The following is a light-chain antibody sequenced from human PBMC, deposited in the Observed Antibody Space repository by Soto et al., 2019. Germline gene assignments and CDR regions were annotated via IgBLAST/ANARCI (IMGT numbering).Light chain of an antibody. CDR2: AAF. Sequence: DIQMTQSPSSLSASVGDRVTITCRASQSISTYLNWYQQKPGKAPNLLIYAAFSLQTGVPSRFSGSGSGTDFTLTISSLQPVDFATYFCQQSYSTPRFTFGPGTKVEIK. V-gene: IGKV1-39*01. CDR1: QSISTY. CDR3: QQSYSTPRFT. J-gene: IGKJ3*01.